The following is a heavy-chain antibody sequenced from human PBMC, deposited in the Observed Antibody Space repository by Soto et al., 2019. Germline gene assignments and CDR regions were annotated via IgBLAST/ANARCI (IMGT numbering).Heavy chain of an antibody. Sequence: AGGSLRLSCAASGFTFSSYGMHWVRQAPGKGLEWVAVISYDGSNKYYADSVKGRFTISRDNSKNTLYLQMNSLRAEDTAVYHCARDVYYFWSDYYTLLYYYYYGMDVWDQGTTVTVSS. V-gene: IGHV3-30*03. CDR1: GFTFSSYG. J-gene: IGHJ6*02. D-gene: IGHD3-3*01. CDR3: ARDVYYFWSDYYTLLYYYYYGMDV. CDR2: ISYDGSNK.